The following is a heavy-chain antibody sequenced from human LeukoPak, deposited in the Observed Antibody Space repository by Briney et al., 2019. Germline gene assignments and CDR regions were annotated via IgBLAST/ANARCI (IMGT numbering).Heavy chain of an antibody. CDR2: ISAYNGNT. J-gene: IGHJ4*02. CDR1: GYTFTTYG. V-gene: IGHV1-18*01. Sequence: ASVKVSCKASGYTFTTYGISWVRQAPGQGLEWMGWISAYNGNTNYAQKVQGRVTMTRDTSTSTAYMELRSPTSDDTAVYYCARESEYSRSVVMEYWGQGTLVTVSS. CDR3: ARESEYSRSVVMEY. D-gene: IGHD6-6*01.